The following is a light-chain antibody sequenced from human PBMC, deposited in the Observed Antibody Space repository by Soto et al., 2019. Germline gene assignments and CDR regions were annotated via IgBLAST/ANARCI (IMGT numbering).Light chain of an antibody. J-gene: IGKJ4*01. Sequence: EIVLTQSPATLSLSPGERATLSCRASQSVSSYLAWYQQKPGQAPRLLIYDASNRATGIPARFSGSGSGTDFTLTISSLEPEDFAVYYSQQRSNSGLTFGGGNKVEIK. V-gene: IGKV3-11*01. CDR1: QSVSSY. CDR2: DAS. CDR3: QQRSNSGLT.